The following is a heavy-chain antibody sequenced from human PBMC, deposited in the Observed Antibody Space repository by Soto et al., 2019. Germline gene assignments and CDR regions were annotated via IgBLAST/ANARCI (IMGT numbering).Heavy chain of an antibody. D-gene: IGHD5-12*01. V-gene: IGHV4-4*07. CDR1: GGSISGHY. CDR3: AREWSCSGNDF. J-gene: IGHJ4*02. CDR2: IYPSGST. Sequence: SETLSLTCTVSGGSISGHYWSWIRQSAGKGLEWIGRIYPSGSTDYNPSLNSRVTMSLDMSKNQFSLDLTSVTAADTAVYFCAREWSCSGNDFWGRGTLVTVS.